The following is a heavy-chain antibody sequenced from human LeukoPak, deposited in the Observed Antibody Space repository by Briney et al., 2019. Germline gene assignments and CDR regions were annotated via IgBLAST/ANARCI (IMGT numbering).Heavy chain of an antibody. D-gene: IGHD3-10*01. CDR3: ARDLSYYYGSGIDY. CDR2: INWNGGST. CDR1: GFTFDDYG. Sequence: GGSLRLSCAASGFTFDDYGMSWVRQAPGKGLEWVSGINWNGGSTGYADSVKGRFTISRDNAKNSLYLQMNSPRAEDTALYYCARDLSYYYGSGIDYWGQGTLVTVSS. V-gene: IGHV3-20*04. J-gene: IGHJ4*02.